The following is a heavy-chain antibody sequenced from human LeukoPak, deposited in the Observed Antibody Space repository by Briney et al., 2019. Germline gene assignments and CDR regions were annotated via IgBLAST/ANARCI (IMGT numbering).Heavy chain of an antibody. D-gene: IGHD6-19*01. J-gene: IGHJ6*03. CDR2: TYYRSKWYN. CDR3: AREAGSRAHYYYYYYMVV. V-gene: IGHV6-1*01. Sequence: SQTLSLTCAISGDSVSSNSAAWNWIRQSPSRGLEWLGRTYYRSKWYNDYAVSVKSRITINPDTSKNQFSLQLNSVTPEDTAVYYCAREAGSRAHYYYYYYMVVWGKGTTVTVSS. CDR1: GDSVSSNSAA.